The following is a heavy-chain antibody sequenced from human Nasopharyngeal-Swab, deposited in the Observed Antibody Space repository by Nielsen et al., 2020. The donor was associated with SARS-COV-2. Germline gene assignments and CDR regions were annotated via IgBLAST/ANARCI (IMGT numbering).Heavy chain of an antibody. J-gene: IGHJ3*02. CDR3: ARKYYGDYGISAFDI. D-gene: IGHD4-17*01. CDR1: GYTFTGYY. CDR2: INPNSGGT. V-gene: IGHV1-2*06. Sequence: ASVKVSCMASGYTFTGYYMHWVRQAPGQGLEWMGRINPNSGGTNYAQKFQGRVTMTRDTSISTAYMELSRLRSDDTAVYYCARKYYGDYGISAFDIWGQGTMVT.